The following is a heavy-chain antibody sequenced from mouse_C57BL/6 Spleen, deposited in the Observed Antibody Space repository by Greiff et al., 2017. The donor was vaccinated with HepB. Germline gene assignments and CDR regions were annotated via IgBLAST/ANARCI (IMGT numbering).Heavy chain of an antibody. D-gene: IGHD1-1*01. CDR3: ARRATVEAYDCAMDD. V-gene: IGHV1-9*01. Sequence: VQLQQSGAELMKPGASVKLSCKATGYTFTGYWIEWVKQRPGHGLEWIGEILPGSGTTNYNEKFKGKATFTADTSSTTAYMQRSSLTTEDSAIYCCARRATVEAYDCAMDDWGQGTSVTVSS. J-gene: IGHJ4*01. CDR2: ILPGSGTT. CDR1: GYTFTGYW.